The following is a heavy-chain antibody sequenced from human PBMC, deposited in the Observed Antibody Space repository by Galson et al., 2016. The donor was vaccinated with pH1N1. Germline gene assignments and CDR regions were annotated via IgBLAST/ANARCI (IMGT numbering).Heavy chain of an antibody. CDR3: ARGTRCRGDCGEGFDP. D-gene: IGHD2-21*02. CDR1: GDSIYTNSYY. V-gene: IGHV4-39*01. CDR2: IYYVGRN. Sequence: ETLSLTCTVSGDSIYTNSYYWDWIRQPPGKGLEWIAGIYYVGRNQYNPSLKSRLTISGDTSKNQFSLNLSFVTAADTAVYYCARGTRCRGDCGEGFDPWGQGILVTVSS. J-gene: IGHJ5*02.